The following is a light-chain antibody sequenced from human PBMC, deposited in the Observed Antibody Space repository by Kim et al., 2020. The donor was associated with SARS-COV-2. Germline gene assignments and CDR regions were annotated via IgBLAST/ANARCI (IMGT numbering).Light chain of an antibody. Sequence: VSPRQTATIPCSGDRMGKKYTFWCQTKPGQSPVLVIRQNSKRPSEIPERFSGSNSGDTSTLTIRETQAMDEADYYCQTWDSSTNWVFGGGTQLTVL. CDR3: QTWDSSTNWV. J-gene: IGLJ3*02. CDR2: QNS. V-gene: IGLV3-1*01. CDR1: RMGKKY.